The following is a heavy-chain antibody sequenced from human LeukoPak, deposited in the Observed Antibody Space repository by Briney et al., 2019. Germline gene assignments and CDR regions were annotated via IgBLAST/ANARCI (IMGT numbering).Heavy chain of an antibody. D-gene: IGHD3-22*01. CDR3: ARDRWYDGSGYIAAFDY. CDR2: IWYDGSNQ. Sequence: PGMSLSLSCATSGFPFSTYGMEWVRQAPGKGLEWVAVIWYDGSNQDYADSVKGRFTISRDNSKNTLYLQVSSLRAEDTAVYYCARDRWYDGSGYIAAFDYWGQGTLVTVS. J-gene: IGHJ4*02. CDR1: GFPFSTYG. V-gene: IGHV3-33*01.